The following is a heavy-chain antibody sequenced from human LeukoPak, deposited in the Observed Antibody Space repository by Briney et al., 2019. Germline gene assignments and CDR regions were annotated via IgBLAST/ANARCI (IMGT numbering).Heavy chain of an antibody. V-gene: IGHV4-59*08. J-gene: IGHJ6*02. CDR2: IYYSGST. D-gene: IGHD3-3*01. CDR1: GGSISSYY. CDR3: ARWGVVPPYYYGMDV. Sequence: PSETLSLTCTVSGGSISSYYWSWIRQPPGKGLEWIGYIYYSGSTNYNPSLKSRVTISVDTSKNQFSLKLSSVTAADTAVYYCARWGVVPPYYYGMDVWGQGTTVTVSS.